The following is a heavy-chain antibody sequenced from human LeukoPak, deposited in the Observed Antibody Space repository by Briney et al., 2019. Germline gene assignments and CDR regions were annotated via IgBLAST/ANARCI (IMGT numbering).Heavy chain of an antibody. CDR3: AAAYGIVGATRPFDY. J-gene: IGHJ4*02. V-gene: IGHV1-2*02. CDR2: INPNSGGT. D-gene: IGHD1-26*01. Sequence: ASVKVSCKASGYTFTGYYMHWVRQAPGQGLEWMGWINPNSGGTNYAQKFQGRVTMTRDTSISTAYMEPSRLRSDDTAVYYCAAAYGIVGATRPFDYWGQGTLVTVSS. CDR1: GYTFTGYY.